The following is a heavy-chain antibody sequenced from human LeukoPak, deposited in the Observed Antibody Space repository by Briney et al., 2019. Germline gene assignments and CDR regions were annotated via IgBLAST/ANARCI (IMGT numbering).Heavy chain of an antibody. CDR2: IKSKTDGGTT. D-gene: IGHD5-12*01. V-gene: IGHV3-15*01. Sequence: GGSLRLSCAASGFTFSNAWMSWVRRAPGKGLEWLGHIKSKTDGGTTDYAAPVKGRFTISRDDSKNTLYLQMNSLRTEDTAVYYCAQGYSIGWFPNWGQGSLVSVSS. J-gene: IGHJ4*02. CDR3: AQGYSIGWFPN. CDR1: GFTFSNAW.